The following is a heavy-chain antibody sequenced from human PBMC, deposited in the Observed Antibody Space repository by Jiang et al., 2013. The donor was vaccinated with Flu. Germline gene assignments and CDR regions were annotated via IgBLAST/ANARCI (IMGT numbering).Heavy chain of an antibody. Sequence: SGSGGSTYYADSVKGRXTISRDNSKNTLYLQMNSLRAEDTAVYYCAKEEGPYKKDAFDIWGQGTMVTVSS. J-gene: IGHJ3*02. V-gene: IGHV3-23*01. CDR2: SGSGGST. D-gene: IGHD5-24*01. CDR3: AKEEGPYKKDAFDI.